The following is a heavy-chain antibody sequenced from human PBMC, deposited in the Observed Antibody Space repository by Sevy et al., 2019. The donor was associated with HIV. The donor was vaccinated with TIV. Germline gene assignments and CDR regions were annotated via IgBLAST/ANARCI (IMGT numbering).Heavy chain of an antibody. J-gene: IGHJ4*01. CDR3: ARYIERHYDFWSGFYFDS. Sequence: GESLKISCATSDFTFSAYEMSWVRQAPGKGLEWVSTISARGDSSYYAASVIGRFTISRDNYKSTLYLQMNSLRADETTVYYCARYIERHYDFWSGFYFDSWGHGTLVSVSS. CDR2: ISARGDSS. D-gene: IGHD3-3*01. V-gene: IGHV3-23*01. CDR1: DFTFSAYE.